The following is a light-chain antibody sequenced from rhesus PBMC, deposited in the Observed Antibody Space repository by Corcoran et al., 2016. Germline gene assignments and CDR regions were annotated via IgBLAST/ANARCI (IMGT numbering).Light chain of an antibody. J-gene: IGKJ2*01. CDR3: HQYTNWPYS. Sequence: EIVLTQSPATLSLSPGERATLSCRASQSVSRSLAWYQQKPGQVPRLLFSGASSRAPGIPDRVSGSGSGTDFTITISSLEPEDFAVYYCHQYTNWPYSFGQGTKVEIK. CDR2: GAS. CDR1: QSVSRS. V-gene: IGKV3-42*03.